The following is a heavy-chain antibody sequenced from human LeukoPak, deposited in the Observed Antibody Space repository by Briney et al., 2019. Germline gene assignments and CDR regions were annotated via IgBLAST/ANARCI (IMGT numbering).Heavy chain of an antibody. Sequence: GGSLRLSCAASGFTVGSNYMSWVRQAPGKGLEWVSVIYSGGSTYYADSVKGRFTISRDNAKNSLYLQMNSLGAEDTAVYYCVRDKMMDDRGVGFDPWGQGTLVTVSS. V-gene: IGHV3-53*01. D-gene: IGHD1-1*01. CDR2: IYSGGST. CDR3: VRDKMMDDRGVGFDP. J-gene: IGHJ5*02. CDR1: GFTVGSNY.